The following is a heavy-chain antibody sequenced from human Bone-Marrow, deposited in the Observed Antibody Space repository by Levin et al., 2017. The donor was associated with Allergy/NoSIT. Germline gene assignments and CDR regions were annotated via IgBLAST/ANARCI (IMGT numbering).Heavy chain of an antibody. J-gene: IGHJ4*02. CDR2: IYPDDSET. CDR1: GYTFTRYW. D-gene: IGHD3-22*01. Sequence: RGESLKISCKGSGYTFTRYWIGWVRQMPGEGLEWMGIIYPDDSETRYSPSFQGHVTISADKSINTAYLQWSSLKASDTAIYYCGSNSDSSGYYFHFEYWGQGALVTVSS. CDR3: GSNSDSSGYYFHFEY. V-gene: IGHV5-51*01.